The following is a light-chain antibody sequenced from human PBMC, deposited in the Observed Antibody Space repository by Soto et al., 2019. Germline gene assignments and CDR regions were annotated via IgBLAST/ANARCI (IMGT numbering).Light chain of an antibody. J-gene: IGKJ5*01. V-gene: IGKV1-5*01. CDR1: QSISSW. CDR2: DAS. CDR3: QQCNRYPIT. Sequence: VYQSPSTLSASVGDRGTITCRASQSISSWLAWYQQKPGKAPKLLIYDASSLESGVPSRFSGSGSGTEVTLTISSLQPDDSATYYCQQCNRYPITFGQGTLLEI.